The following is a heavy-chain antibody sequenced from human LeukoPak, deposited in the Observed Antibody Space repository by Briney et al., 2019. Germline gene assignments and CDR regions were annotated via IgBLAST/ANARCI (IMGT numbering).Heavy chain of an antibody. J-gene: IGHJ3*02. D-gene: IGHD3-10*01. V-gene: IGHV1-18*01. CDR3: ARDEVRFGGLLFDAFDI. Sequence: ASVKVSCKASGYTFTSYGISWVRPAPGQGVEWVGWISAYNGNTNYAQKLQGRVTMTTDTSTSTAYMELRSLRSDDTAVYYCARDEVRFGGLLFDAFDIWGQGTMVTVSS. CDR1: GYTFTSYG. CDR2: ISAYNGNT.